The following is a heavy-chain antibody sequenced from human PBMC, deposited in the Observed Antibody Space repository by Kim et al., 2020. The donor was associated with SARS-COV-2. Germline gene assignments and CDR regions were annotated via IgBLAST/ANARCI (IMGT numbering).Heavy chain of an antibody. V-gene: IGHV3-9*01. CDR2: ISWNGGDI. D-gene: IGHD2-2*01. J-gene: IGHJ1*01. Sequence: GGSLRLSCAASGFTFGDYAMHWVRQVPGKGLEWVSGISWNGGDIGYADSVKGRFIISRDNAKNSLFLQMNSLRAEDTAFYYCTKDILWEYQRGRFQHWGQGTRATVSP. CDR1: GFTFGDYA. CDR3: TKDILWEYQRGRFQH.